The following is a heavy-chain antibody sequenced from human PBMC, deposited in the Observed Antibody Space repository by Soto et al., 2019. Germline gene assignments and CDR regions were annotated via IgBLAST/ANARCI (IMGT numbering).Heavy chain of an antibody. V-gene: IGHV3-30*18. CDR2: ISYDGSNK. J-gene: IGHJ3*02. CDR3: AKELSSSWKLRAFDI. D-gene: IGHD6-13*01. CDR1: GFTFSSYG. Sequence: GGSLRLSCAASGFTFSSYGMHWVRQAPGKGLEWVAVISYDGSNKYYADSVKGRFTISRDNSKNTLYLQMNSLRAEDTAVYYCAKELSSSWKLRAFDIWGQGTMVTVSS.